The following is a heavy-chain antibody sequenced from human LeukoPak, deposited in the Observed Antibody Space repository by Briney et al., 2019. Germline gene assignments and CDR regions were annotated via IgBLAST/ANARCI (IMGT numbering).Heavy chain of an antibody. D-gene: IGHD2-15*01. V-gene: IGHV3-74*01. CDR1: GLAFSAYK. CDR3: VVGGSPGY. J-gene: IGHJ4*02. CDR2: ISTDGYTT. Sequence: GGSMRLSCAASGLAFSAYKMHWVRQAPRKGLVWVSRISTDGYTTDYADFVQGRFTASRDNTKNTWSLEMNSLRAEDTAVYYCVVGGSPGYWGQGTLVAVSS.